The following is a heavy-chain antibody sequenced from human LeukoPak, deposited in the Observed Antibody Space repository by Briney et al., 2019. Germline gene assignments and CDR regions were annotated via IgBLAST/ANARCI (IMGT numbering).Heavy chain of an antibody. V-gene: IGHV1-18*01. CDR3: ARESSGSGYYYDFDY. J-gene: IGHJ4*02. Sequence: VKVSCKXSGYTFTSYDINWVRQATGQGLEWMGWISAYNGNTNYAQKLQGRVTMTTDTSTSTAYMELRSLRSDDTAVYYCARESSGSGYYYDFDYWGQGTLVTVSS. CDR1: GYTFTSYD. D-gene: IGHD3-22*01. CDR2: ISAYNGNT.